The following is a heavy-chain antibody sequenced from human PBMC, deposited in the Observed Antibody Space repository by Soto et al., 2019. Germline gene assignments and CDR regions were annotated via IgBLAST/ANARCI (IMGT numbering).Heavy chain of an antibody. CDR1: GFTFSSYG. J-gene: IGHJ5*02. CDR2: ISYDGSNK. D-gene: IGHD2-15*01. CDR3: AKDLVVVVVAATLPWFDP. Sequence: GGSLRLSCAASGFTFSSYGMHWVRQAPGKGLEWVAVISYDGSNKYYADSVKGRFTISRDNSKNTLYLQMNSLRAEDTAVYYFAKDLVVVVVAATLPWFDPWGQGTLVTVSS. V-gene: IGHV3-30*18.